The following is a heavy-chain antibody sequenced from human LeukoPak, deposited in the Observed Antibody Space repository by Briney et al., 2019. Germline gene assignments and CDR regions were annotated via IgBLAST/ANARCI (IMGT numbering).Heavy chain of an antibody. CDR1: GLTVSSNY. CDR2: IYRGGPT. J-gene: IGHJ5*02. Sequence: QPGGSLRLSCAASGLTVSSNYMSWVRQAPGKGLEWVSVIYRGGPTYYADSVKGRFTISRDNSKNTLYLQMNSLRAEDTAVYYSARDSYVDTEAVRWFNPWGQGTLVTVSS. CDR3: ARDSYVDTEAVRWFNP. V-gene: IGHV3-66*01. D-gene: IGHD3-16*01.